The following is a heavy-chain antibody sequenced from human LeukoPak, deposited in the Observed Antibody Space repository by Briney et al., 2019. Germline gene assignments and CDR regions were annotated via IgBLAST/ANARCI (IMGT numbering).Heavy chain of an antibody. Sequence: GASVKVSCKASGYTFTSYGISWVRQAPGQGLEWMGWISAYNGNTNYAQKLQGRVTMTSDTSTCTAYMELRSLRSDDTAVYYCARGYYYDSMIDAFDIWGPGTMVTVSS. CDR3: ARGYYYDSMIDAFDI. D-gene: IGHD3-22*01. J-gene: IGHJ3*02. V-gene: IGHV1-18*01. CDR1: GYTFTSYG. CDR2: ISAYNGNT.